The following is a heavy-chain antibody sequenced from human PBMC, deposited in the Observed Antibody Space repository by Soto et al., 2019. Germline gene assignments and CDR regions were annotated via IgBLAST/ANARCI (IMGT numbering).Heavy chain of an antibody. J-gene: IGHJ6*02. CDR2: ISSSGSTI. D-gene: IGHD3-3*01. CDR1: GFTFSDYY. V-gene: IGHV3-11*01. CDR3: ASPPYFWSGSNYYYGMDV. Sequence: GGSLRLSCAASGFTFSDYYMSWIRQAPGKGLEWVSYISSSGSTIYYADSVKGRFTISRDNAKNSLYLQMNSLRAEDTAVYYCASPPYFWSGSNYYYGMDVWGQGTTVTVSS.